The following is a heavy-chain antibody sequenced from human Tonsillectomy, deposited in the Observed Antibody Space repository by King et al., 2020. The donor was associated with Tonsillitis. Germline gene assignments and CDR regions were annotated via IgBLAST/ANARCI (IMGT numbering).Heavy chain of an antibody. CDR1: GFTFSSSG. J-gene: IGHJ4*02. Sequence: QLVQSGGGVVQPGMSLRLSCAASGFTFSSSGMHWVRQAPGKGLEWVAFIRFDGSDRHFADSVKGRFAISRDNSKNTLSLQMNSLRTEDTAIYYCAKGDDGPLFVLTYWGQGTLVTVPS. CDR2: IRFDGSDR. CDR3: AKGDDGPLFVLTY. V-gene: IGHV3-30*02. D-gene: IGHD5-24*01.